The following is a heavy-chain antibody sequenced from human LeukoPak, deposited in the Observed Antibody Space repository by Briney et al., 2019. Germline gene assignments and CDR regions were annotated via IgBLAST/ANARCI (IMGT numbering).Heavy chain of an antibody. V-gene: IGHV4-38-2*02. CDR2: IYYSGST. D-gene: IGHD4-17*01. CDR1: GYSIGSGYY. CDR3: ARPGDYGDYDRSFDY. Sequence: SETLSLTCTVSGYSIGSGYYWGWIRQPPGKGLEWIGSIYYSGSTYYNPSLKSRVTISVDTSKNQFSLKLSSVTAADTAVYYCARPGDYGDYDRSFDYWGQGTLVTVSS. J-gene: IGHJ4*02.